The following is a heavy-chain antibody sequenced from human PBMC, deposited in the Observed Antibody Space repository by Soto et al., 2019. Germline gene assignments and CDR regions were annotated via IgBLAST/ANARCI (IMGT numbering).Heavy chain of an antibody. V-gene: IGHV4-31*03. J-gene: IGHJ1*01. CDR3: AIGGYPYPDEYFQH. CDR2: IYYSGST. D-gene: IGHD3-16*02. Sequence: SETLSLTCTVSGGSISSGGYYWSWIRQHQGNGLEWIGYIYYSGSTYYNPSLKSRVTISVDTSKNQFSLKLSSVTAADTAVYYCAIGGYPYPDEYFQHWGQGTLVTVSS. CDR1: GGSISSGGYY.